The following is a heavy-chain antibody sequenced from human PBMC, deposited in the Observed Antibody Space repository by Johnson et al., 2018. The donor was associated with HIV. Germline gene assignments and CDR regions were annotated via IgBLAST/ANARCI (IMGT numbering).Heavy chain of an antibody. D-gene: IGHD6-13*01. Sequence: QEKLVESGGGVVQPGRSLRLSCAASGFTFSSYGMHWVRQAPGKGLEWVAVISYDGSNKYYADSVKGRFTISRDNSKNTLYLQMSSLRAEDTALYYCARGKGAAAGLVTFDIWGQGTMVSVSS. J-gene: IGHJ3*02. CDR2: ISYDGSNK. CDR3: ARGKGAAAGLVTFDI. CDR1: GFTFSSYG. V-gene: IGHV3-30*03.